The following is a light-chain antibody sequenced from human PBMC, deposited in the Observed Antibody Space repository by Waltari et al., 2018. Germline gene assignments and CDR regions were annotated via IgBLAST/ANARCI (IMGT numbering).Light chain of an antibody. Sequence: ETVMTQSPAILSVSPGESATLSCRASQSIKSHLAWYQQKPGQAPRLLIYGASTRAAGIPARFSCGGSGTEFILTISSLQSEDFSTYHCQQYNNWPLYTFGQGTKLEI. V-gene: IGKV3-15*01. CDR1: QSIKSH. CDR2: GAS. CDR3: QQYNNWPLYT. J-gene: IGKJ2*01.